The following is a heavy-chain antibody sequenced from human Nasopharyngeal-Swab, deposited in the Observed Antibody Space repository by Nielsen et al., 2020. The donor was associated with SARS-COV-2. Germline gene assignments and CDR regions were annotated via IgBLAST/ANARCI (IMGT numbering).Heavy chain of an antibody. D-gene: IGHD2-2*01. CDR3: ARHKYCSSTSCYFRREKASYYYMDV. CDR1: GGSMDSGGRF. CDR2: IYFNGNT. J-gene: IGHJ6*03. V-gene: IGHV4-39*01. Sequence: SETLSLTCTVSGGSMDSGGRFWSWIRQHPGKGLEWIGYIYFNGNTYYNPSLKSRVTISVDTSKNQFSLKLSSVTAADTAVYYCARHKYCSSTSCYFRREKASYYYMDVWGKGTTVTVSS.